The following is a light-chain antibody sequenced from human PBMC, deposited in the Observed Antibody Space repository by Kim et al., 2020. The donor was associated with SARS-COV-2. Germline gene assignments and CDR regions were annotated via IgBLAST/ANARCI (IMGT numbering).Light chain of an antibody. CDR2: GKN. Sequence: ALGQTVRITCQADSLRKYYASWYQQKPGQAPVLVFYGKNNRPSGIPDRFSGSYSGNTASLTITAAQAEDEADYYCNSRESSSNHWIFGGGTELTVL. CDR3: NSRESSSNHWI. V-gene: IGLV3-19*01. CDR1: SLRKYY. J-gene: IGLJ2*01.